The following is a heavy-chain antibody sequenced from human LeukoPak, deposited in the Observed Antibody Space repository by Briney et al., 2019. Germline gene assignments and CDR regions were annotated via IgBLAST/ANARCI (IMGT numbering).Heavy chain of an antibody. CDR3: ARGWTTVTP. CDR2: IYYSGST. CDR1: GGSMSSSSDY. V-gene: IGHV4-39*01. D-gene: IGHD4-17*01. Sequence: KPSETLSLTCTVSGGSMSSSSDYWGRIRQPPGKGLEWIGSIYYSGSTNYNPSLKSRVTISVDTSKNQFSLKLSSVTAADTAVYYCARGWTTVTPWGQGTLVTVSS. J-gene: IGHJ5*02.